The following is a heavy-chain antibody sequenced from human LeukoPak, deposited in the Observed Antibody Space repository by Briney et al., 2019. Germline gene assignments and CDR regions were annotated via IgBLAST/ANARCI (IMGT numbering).Heavy chain of an antibody. J-gene: IGHJ5*02. CDR1: GFTFSSYS. Sequence: GGSLRLSCAASGFTFSSYSMNWVRQAPGKGLEWVSSISSSSTIYYADSVKGRFTISRVNAKNSLYLQMNSLRAEDTAVYYCARLEWFDPWGQGTLVTVSS. CDR2: ISSSSTI. CDR3: ARLEWFDP. V-gene: IGHV3-48*01.